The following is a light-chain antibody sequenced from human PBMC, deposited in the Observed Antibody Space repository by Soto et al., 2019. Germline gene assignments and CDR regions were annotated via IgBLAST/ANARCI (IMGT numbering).Light chain of an antibody. CDR1: QSVSRN. J-gene: IGKJ2*02. CDR3: QQNNDWPRT. Sequence: EIVMPQSPATLSVSPGERATLSCRASQSVSRNLAWYHHKPGQPPRLLIYGASTRATGIPARLRGSGSGTEFTLTISRLKSEDFAVYYCQQNNDWPRTFGQGTKVDIK. V-gene: IGKV3-15*01. CDR2: GAS.